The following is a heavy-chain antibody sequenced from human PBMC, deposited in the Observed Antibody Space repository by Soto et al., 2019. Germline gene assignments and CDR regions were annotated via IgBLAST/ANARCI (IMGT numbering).Heavy chain of an antibody. CDR2: ISSSGSGI. Sequence: QVQLVESGGGLVKPGGSLRLSCVASGFTFSDYYMTWIRQAPGKGLEWVAYISSSGSGIYYPDSVKGRFTISRDNAKNSLYLQMSSRRAEDSAVYYCARAYSDAFDIWGQGTMVTVSS. J-gene: IGHJ3*02. CDR3: ARAYSDAFDI. V-gene: IGHV3-11*01. CDR1: GFTFSDYY. D-gene: IGHD2-15*01.